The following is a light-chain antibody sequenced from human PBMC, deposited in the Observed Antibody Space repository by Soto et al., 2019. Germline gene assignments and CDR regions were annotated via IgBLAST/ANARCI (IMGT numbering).Light chain of an antibody. Sequence: QLTQAPSTLSGSVGDRVTITCRASHTISSLLALYQQRPGKAPKLLIYKSSTLKSGVPSRFSGSGSGTEFTLTISRLQPDDFATYYCQHYNSYSEAFGQGTKVDIK. J-gene: IGKJ1*01. CDR1: HTISSL. CDR3: QHYNSYSEA. CDR2: KSS. V-gene: IGKV1-5*03.